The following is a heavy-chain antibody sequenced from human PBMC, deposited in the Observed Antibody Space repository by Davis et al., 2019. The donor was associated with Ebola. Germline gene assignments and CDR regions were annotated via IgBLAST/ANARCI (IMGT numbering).Heavy chain of an antibody. V-gene: IGHV3-23*01. Sequence: GGSLRLSCVGSGVTFSGYEMRWARQAPGKGLEWVSSINAGGDSTYYAASVQGRFTISRDNSRKTVGLQMNSLGAEDTAMYFCVKGGLATRAFDNWGQGTLVTVSS. CDR1: GVTFSGYE. D-gene: IGHD4-23*01. CDR3: VKGGLATRAFDN. CDR2: INAGGDST. J-gene: IGHJ4*02.